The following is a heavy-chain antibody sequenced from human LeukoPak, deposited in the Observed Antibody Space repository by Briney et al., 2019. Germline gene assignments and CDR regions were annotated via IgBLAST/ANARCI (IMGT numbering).Heavy chain of an antibody. V-gene: IGHV3-23*01. CDR1: GFTFSSYA. J-gene: IGHJ6*03. D-gene: IGHD3-3*01. Sequence: GGSLRLSCAASGFTFSSYAMSWVRQAPGKGLEWVSAISGSGGSTYYADSVKGRFTISRDNSKNTLYLQMNSLKTEDTAVYYCTTLVKYYDFWSGYSRLDYYYYMDVWGKGTTVTVSS. CDR2: ISGSGGST. CDR3: TTLVKYYDFWSGYSRLDYYYYMDV.